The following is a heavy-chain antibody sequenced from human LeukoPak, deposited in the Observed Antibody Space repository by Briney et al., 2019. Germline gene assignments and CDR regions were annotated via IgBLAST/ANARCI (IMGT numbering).Heavy chain of an antibody. CDR2: INYSGST. CDR1: GGSISRYY. D-gene: IGHD5-18*01. CDR3: AREAGIPPNTQQWPTSVDQ. J-gene: IGHJ4*02. V-gene: IGHV4-59*01. Sequence: SETLSLTCTVSGGSISRYYWSWIRQPPGKGLEWIGYINYSGSTKYNPSLKSRVTISVDTSKNQFSLKLSSVTAADTAVYFCAREAGIPPNTQQWPTSVDQWGQGTLVTVSS.